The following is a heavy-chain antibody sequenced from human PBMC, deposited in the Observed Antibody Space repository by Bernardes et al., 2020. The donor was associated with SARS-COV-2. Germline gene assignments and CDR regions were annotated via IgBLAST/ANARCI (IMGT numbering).Heavy chain of an antibody. Sequence: SRTLAGTTYVYSFRSYGMHWVRQTPAEGLERVALIWYDGSKKYYADSVKRRFTISRDDSKNTLYLQMNRLIADDTAVYYWSRDFRIRGFSGYDYAAWGPGTLVTVS. D-gene: IGHD5-12*01. J-gene: IGHJ4*02. CDR1: VYSFRSYG. CDR2: IWYDGSKK. CDR3: SRDFRIRGFSGYDYAA. V-gene: IGHV3-33*01.